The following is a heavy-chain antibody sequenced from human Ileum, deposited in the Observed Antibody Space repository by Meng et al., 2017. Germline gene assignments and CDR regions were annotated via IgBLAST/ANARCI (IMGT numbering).Heavy chain of an antibody. V-gene: IGHV3-74*01. CDR3: ARDKPHNWFDP. Sequence: EGQVGGSGGGLFEPGGSLRLSCAASGFTFSSYWMHWVRQAPGKGLVWVARINTDGSDTRYADSVKGRFTISRDNAQNMVYLQMNSLRAEDTAVYYCARDKPHNWFDPWGQGTLVTVSS. CDR1: GFTFSSYW. CDR2: INTDGSDT. J-gene: IGHJ5*02.